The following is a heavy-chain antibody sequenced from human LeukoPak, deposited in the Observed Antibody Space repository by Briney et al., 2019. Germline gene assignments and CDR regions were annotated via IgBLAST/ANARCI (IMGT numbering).Heavy chain of an antibody. J-gene: IGHJ4*02. CDR2: ISYDGSNK. V-gene: IGHV3-30*03. D-gene: IGHD3-22*01. CDR1: GFTFSSYS. Sequence: GGSLRLSCAASGFTFSSYSMNWVRQAPGKGLEWVAVISYDGSNKYYADSVKGRFTISRDNSKNAFLQMNSLRAEDTAVYYCARDYDTSGSYFDFFDYWGQGTLVTVSS. CDR3: ARDYDTSGSYFDFFDY.